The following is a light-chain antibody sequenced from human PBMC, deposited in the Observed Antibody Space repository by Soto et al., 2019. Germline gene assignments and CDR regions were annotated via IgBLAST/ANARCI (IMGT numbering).Light chain of an antibody. CDR2: DAS. CDR3: QHSNHLPL. CDR1: QDIGTY. J-gene: IGKJ3*01. V-gene: IGKV1-33*01. Sequence: DIQMTQSPPSLSASVGDRVTITCQASQDIGTYLNWYQHKPGKAPNLVIYDASNLETGVPSRFRGGGSGTDYTFTISSLRPEDIATYYCQHSNHLPLFGPGTKVD.